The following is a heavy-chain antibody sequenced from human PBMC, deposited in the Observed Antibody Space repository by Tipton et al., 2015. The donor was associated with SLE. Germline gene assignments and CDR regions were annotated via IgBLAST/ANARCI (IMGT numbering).Heavy chain of an antibody. CDR1: GGSISSGSYY. V-gene: IGHV4-61*09. J-gene: IGHJ4*02. Sequence: TLSLTCTVSGGSISSGSYYWSWIRQPAGKGLEWIGHIYTSGSTNYNPSLKSRVTISVDTSKSHFSLKLTSVTAADTAVYYCARMEGMITYGGIAGLWGQGTVVTVSS. D-gene: IGHD3-16*01. CDR3: ARMEGMITYGGIAGL. CDR2: IYTSGST.